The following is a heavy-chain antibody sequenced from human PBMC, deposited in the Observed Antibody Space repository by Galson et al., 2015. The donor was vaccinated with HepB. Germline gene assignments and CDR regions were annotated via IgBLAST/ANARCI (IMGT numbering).Heavy chain of an antibody. J-gene: IGHJ3*02. D-gene: IGHD2-21*01. CDR3: ATVGVVIATTDAFDI. Sequence: SVKVSCKASGYTFTYRYLHWVRQAPGQALEWMGWITPLNGNTNYAQKFQDRVTITRDRSMSTAYMELSSLRSEDTAMYYCATVGVVIATTDAFDIWGQGTMVTVSS. V-gene: IGHV1-45*02. CDR1: GYTFTYRY. CDR2: ITPLNGNT.